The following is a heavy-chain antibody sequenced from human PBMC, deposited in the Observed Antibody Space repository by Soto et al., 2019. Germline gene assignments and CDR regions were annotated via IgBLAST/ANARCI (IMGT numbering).Heavy chain of an antibody. V-gene: IGHV4-59*08. CDR3: ARAWGITMVRGVIINWFDP. CDR1: GGSISSYY. J-gene: IGHJ5*02. Sequence: SETLSLTCTVSGGSISSYYWSWIRQPPGKGLEWIGYIYYSGSTYYNPSLKSRVTISVDTSKNQFSLKLSSVTAADTAVYYCARAWGITMVRGVIINWFDPWGQGTLVTVSS. D-gene: IGHD3-10*01. CDR2: IYYSGST.